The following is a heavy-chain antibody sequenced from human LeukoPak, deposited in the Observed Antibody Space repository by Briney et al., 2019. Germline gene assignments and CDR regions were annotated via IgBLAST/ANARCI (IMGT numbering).Heavy chain of an antibody. V-gene: IGHV1-18*01. Sequence: ASVKVSCKASGYTFTSYGISWVRQAPGQGLELMGWISAYNGNTNYAQKLQGRVTMTTDTSTSTAYMELRSLRSDDTAVYYCARGDCSSTSCYFGYWGQGTLVTVSS. CDR2: ISAYNGNT. D-gene: IGHD2-2*01. CDR3: ARGDCSSTSCYFGY. J-gene: IGHJ4*02. CDR1: GYTFTSYG.